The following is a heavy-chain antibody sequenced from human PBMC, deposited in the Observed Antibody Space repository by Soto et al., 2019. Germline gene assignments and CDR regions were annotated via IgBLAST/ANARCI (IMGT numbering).Heavy chain of an antibody. CDR2: SSNSASFT. Sequence: GPFLRFSCTASGFTISDQYMSWNSQAPGEGLEWSGDSSNSASFTRYADSVRGRFSISRDNAKNSLYLQINSLIGDDTTIYYCVKSADNYNALGRWGQGT. CDR1: GFTISDQY. V-gene: IGHV3-11*06. J-gene: IGHJ4*02. D-gene: IGHD1-1*01. CDR3: VKSADNYNALGR.